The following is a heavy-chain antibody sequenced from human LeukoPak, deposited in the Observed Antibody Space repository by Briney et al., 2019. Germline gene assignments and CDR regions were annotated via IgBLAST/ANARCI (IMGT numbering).Heavy chain of an antibody. CDR2: ISGSGGST. J-gene: IGHJ3*02. D-gene: IGHD3-10*01. CDR3: AKDGSGVRGVRFNAFDI. CDR1: GFTFSSYA. V-gene: IGHV3-23*01. Sequence: PPGGSLRLSCAASGFTFSSYAMSWVRQAPGKGLEWVSAISGSGGSTYYADSVKGRFTIYRDNSKNTLYLQMNSLRAEDTAVYYCAKDGSGVRGVRFNAFDIWGQGTMVAVSS.